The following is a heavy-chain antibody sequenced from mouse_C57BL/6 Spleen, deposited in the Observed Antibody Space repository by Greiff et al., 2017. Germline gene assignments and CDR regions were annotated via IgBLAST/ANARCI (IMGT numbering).Heavy chain of an antibody. J-gene: IGHJ2*01. CDR1: GFTFTDYN. Sequence: EVQLQQSGPELVKPGASVKMSCKASGFTFTDYNMPWVKQSHGKSLEWIGYINPKNGGTSYNQKFKGESTVTVNKSSCTAYMELRSLTSEDSAVYYCASGYAYGSSYWGQGTTLTVSA. CDR3: ASGYAYGSSY. CDR2: INPKNGGT. V-gene: IGHV1-22*01. D-gene: IGHD1-1*01.